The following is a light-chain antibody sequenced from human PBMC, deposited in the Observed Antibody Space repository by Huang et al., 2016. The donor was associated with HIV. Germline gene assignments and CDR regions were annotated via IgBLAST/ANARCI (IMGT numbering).Light chain of an antibody. CDR2: GAS. Sequence: EIVMTQSPATLSVSPGERATLSCRASQDIRTNVAWYQQKRGQPPGLLIDGASTRAAGIPARFSGSGSGTEFTLILTSLQSEDFAVYYCQHYHDWPPLAFGGGTKVEIK. CDR3: QHYHDWPPLA. J-gene: IGKJ4*01. CDR1: QDIRTN. V-gene: IGKV3-15*01.